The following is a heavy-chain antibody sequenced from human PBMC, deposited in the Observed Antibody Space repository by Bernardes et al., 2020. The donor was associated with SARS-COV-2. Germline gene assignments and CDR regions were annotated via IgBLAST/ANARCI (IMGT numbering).Heavy chain of an antibody. Sequence: SETMSLTCTISGGSISSSNYYWGWIRQPHGMGLEWIGFISTNGSSYYNPSLQSPVRASVDTSKNPFSLRLSFVTAADTAVYYCAGSSCGIDCYIGGLRSWDYGMDVWGQGAKVTVCS. CDR2: ISTNGSS. CDR3: AGSSCGIDCYIGGLRSWDYGMDV. V-gene: IGHV4-39*01. CDR1: GGSISSSNYY. D-gene: IGHD2-21*01. J-gene: IGHJ6*02.